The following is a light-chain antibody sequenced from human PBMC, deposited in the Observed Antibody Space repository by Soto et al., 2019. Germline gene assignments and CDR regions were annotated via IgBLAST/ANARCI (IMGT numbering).Light chain of an antibody. CDR2: GAS. V-gene: IGKV3-15*01. CDR1: QSISNN. J-gene: IGKJ1*01. Sequence: EIVMTQSPATLSVSPGETATLSCRASQSISNNLACYHQRPGQAPRLLIYGASTRATGIPARFSGSGSGTEFQLTISSLQSEDLSVYNCQQYNNWWMFGQGTRVEIK. CDR3: QQYNNWWM.